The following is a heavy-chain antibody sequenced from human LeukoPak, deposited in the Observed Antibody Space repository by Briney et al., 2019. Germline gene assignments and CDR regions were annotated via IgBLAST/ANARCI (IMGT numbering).Heavy chain of an antibody. V-gene: IGHV5-51*01. CDR3: ARHEYYYGSWGFDY. CDR1: GYNFAKYW. Sequence: KAGESLEISCKGSGYNFAKYWIGWVRQMPGKGLEWMGIIFPDDSDTRYSPSFQGQVTISADKSITTAFLQWSSLKASDTAMYYCARHEYYYGSWGFDYWGQGTLVTVSS. CDR2: IFPDDSDT. D-gene: IGHD3-10*01. J-gene: IGHJ4*02.